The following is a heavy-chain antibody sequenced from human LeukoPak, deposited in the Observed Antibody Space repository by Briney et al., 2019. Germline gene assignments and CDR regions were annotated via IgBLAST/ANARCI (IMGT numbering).Heavy chain of an antibody. D-gene: IGHD6-13*01. CDR1: GFTFSTYV. J-gene: IGHJ4*02. CDR2: ISGSGSST. CDR3: AKDSGATVGMGFDY. V-gene: IGHV3-23*01. Sequence: GGSLRLSCAASGFTFSTYVMSWVRQAPGKGLEWVSTISGSGSSTYYADSGKGRFTISRDNSKNTLYLQMNSLRAEDTAVYYCAKDSGATVGMGFDYWGQGTLVTVSS.